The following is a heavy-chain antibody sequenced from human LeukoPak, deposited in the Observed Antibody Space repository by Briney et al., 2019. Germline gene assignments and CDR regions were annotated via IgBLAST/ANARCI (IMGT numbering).Heavy chain of an antibody. CDR1: GFTFSSYG. D-gene: IGHD5-18*01. J-gene: IGHJ4*02. CDR3: AKDTAMVS. Sequence: GRSLRLSCAASGFTFSSYGMHSVRQAPGKGLEWVAVISYDGSNKYYADSVKGRFTISRDNSKNTLYLQTNSLRAEDTAVCYCAKDTAMVSWGQGTLVTVSS. V-gene: IGHV3-30*18. CDR2: ISYDGSNK.